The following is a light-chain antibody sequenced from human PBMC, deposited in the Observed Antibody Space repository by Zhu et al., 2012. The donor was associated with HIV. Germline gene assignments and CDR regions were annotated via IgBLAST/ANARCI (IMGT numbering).Light chain of an antibody. CDR3: QQYNDYSPWT. J-gene: IGKJ1*01. CDR2: KAS. CDR1: QSISGW. Sequence: DIQMTQSPSTLSASVGDRVTITCRASQSISGWLAWYQQKPGKAPKLLIYKASNLESGVPSRFSGSGSATEFTLTISSLQPDDFATYYCQQYNDYSPWTFGQGTKVEIK. V-gene: IGKV1-5*03.